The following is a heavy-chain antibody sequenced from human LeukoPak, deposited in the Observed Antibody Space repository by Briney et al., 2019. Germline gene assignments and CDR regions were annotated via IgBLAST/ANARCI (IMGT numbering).Heavy chain of an antibody. V-gene: IGHV3-33*01. J-gene: IGHJ4*02. CDR2: IWYDGTNK. CDR1: GFTFSSYG. D-gene: IGHD6-13*01. CDR3: ARDLGESDLLVSIAAAGHPGSFDY. Sequence: PGGSLRLSCAASGFTFSSYGMHWVRQAPGKGLEWVAVIWYDGTNKYYADSVKGRFTISRDNSKNTLYLQMNSLRAEDTAVYYCARDLGESDLLVSIAAAGHPGSFDYWGQGTLVTVSS.